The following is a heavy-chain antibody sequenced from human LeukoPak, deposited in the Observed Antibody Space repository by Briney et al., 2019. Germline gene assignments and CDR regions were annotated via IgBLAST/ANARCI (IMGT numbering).Heavy chain of an antibody. J-gene: IGHJ3*02. V-gene: IGHV5-51*01. CDR3: GISSSWYKWSAFDI. D-gene: IGHD6-13*01. CDR2: IYPGDSDT. CDR1: GYSFTSYR. Sequence: GESLKISCKGSGYSFTSYRIGWVRQMPGKGLEWMGIIYPGDSDTRYSPSFQGQVTISADKSISTAYLQWSSLKASDTAMYYCGISSSWYKWSAFDIWGQGTMVTVSS.